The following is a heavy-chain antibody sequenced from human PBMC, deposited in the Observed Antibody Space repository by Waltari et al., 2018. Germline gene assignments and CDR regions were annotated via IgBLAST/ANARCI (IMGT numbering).Heavy chain of an antibody. CDR3: SKDADDSDYGLFDY. D-gene: IGHD4-17*01. J-gene: IGHJ4*02. CDR1: GLIFSNYA. Sequence: EVQLLESGGGLVQPGGSLRLSCAASGLIFSNYAMSWVRQAPGKGRAWVSAISGSGDKTYYADSVKGRFTISRDNSKNTLYLQMNSLRAEDKAVYYCSKDADDSDYGLFDYWGQGTLVTVSS. CDR2: ISGSGDKT. V-gene: IGHV3-23*01.